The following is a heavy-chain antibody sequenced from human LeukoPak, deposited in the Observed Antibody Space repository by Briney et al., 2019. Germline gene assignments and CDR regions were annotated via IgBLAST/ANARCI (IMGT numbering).Heavy chain of an antibody. CDR2: IYYSGST. V-gene: IGHV4-59*01. CDR1: GGSISSYY. CDR3: ARAAFGFDP. Sequence: RPSETLSLTCTVSGGSISSYYWSWIRQPPGKGLEWIGYIYYSGSTNYNPSLKSRVTISVDTPKNQFSLKLSSVTAADTAVYYCARAAFGFDPWGQGTLVTVSS. J-gene: IGHJ5*02.